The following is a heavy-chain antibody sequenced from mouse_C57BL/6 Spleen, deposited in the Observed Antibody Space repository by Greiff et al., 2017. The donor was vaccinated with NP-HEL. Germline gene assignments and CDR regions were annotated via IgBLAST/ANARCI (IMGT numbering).Heavy chain of an antibody. Sequence: QVHVKQSGAELAKPGASVPLSFPASGYTFTSYWMHWVKQRPGQGLEWIGYINPSSGYTKYHQKFKDKATLTADKSSSTAYMQLSSLTYEDSAVYYCASSYGPFAYWGQGTLVTVSA. J-gene: IGHJ3*01. V-gene: IGHV1-7*01. CDR1: GYTFTSYW. CDR2: INPSSGYT. CDR3: ASSYGPFAY. D-gene: IGHD1-1*01.